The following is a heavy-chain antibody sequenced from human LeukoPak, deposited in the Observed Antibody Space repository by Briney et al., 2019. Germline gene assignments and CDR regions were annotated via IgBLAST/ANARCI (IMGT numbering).Heavy chain of an antibody. D-gene: IGHD3-22*01. Sequence: PSETLSLTCTVSGGSISNYYWSWIRQPPGKGLEWIGEINHSGSTNYNPSLKSRVTISVDTSKNQFSLKLRSVTAADTAVYYCARNSITMIVVVRGYFDYWGQGTLVTVSS. CDR3: ARNSITMIVVVRGYFDY. V-gene: IGHV4-34*01. CDR1: GGSISNYY. CDR2: INHSGST. J-gene: IGHJ4*02.